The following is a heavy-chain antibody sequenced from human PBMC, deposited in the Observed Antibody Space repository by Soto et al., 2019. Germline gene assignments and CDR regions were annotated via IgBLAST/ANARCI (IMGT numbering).Heavy chain of an antibody. J-gene: IGHJ6*02. Sequence: GGSLRLSCAASGFTFSNAWMNWVRQAPGKGLEWVGRIKSKTDGGTTDYAAPVKGRFTISRDDSKTTPYLQMNSLKTEDTAVYYCTTGGWQEPVDEVQNYYYYGMDVWGQGTTVTVSS. V-gene: IGHV3-15*07. CDR1: GFTFSNAW. CDR2: IKSKTDGGTT. CDR3: TTGGWQEPVDEVQNYYYYGMDV. D-gene: IGHD6-19*01.